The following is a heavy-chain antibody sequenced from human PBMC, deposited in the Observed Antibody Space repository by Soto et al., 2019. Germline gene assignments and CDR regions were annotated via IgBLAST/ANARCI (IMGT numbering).Heavy chain of an antibody. Sequence: PGGSLRLPCAASGLTLSNHAMTWVRQAPGKGLDWVSTVSEYGDVTYYADSVRGRFTISRDNSKNTLYLQLNNLRVEDTAVYYCVPGSSGTRGEDSWGPGVGVTVSS. V-gene: IGHV3-23*01. J-gene: IGHJ4*02. CDR2: VSEYGDVT. CDR3: VPGSSGTRGEDS. D-gene: IGHD3-10*01. CDR1: GLTLSNHA.